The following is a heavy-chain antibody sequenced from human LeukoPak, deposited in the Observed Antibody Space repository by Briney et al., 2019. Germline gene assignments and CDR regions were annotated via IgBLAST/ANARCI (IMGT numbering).Heavy chain of an antibody. CDR2: IKSKTDGGTT. CDR3: TTGWITLMPLDAFDI. V-gene: IGHV3-15*01. J-gene: IGHJ3*02. Sequence: GSLRLSCAASGFTFSNAWMSWVRQAPGKGLEWVGRIKSKTDGGTTDYAAPVKGRFTISRDDSKNTLYLQMNSLKTEDTAVYYCTTGWITLMPLDAFDIWGQGTMVTVSS. CDR1: GFTFSNAW. D-gene: IGHD5-12*01.